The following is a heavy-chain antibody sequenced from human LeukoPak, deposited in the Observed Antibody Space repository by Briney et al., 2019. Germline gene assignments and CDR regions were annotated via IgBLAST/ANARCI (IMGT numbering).Heavy chain of an antibody. V-gene: IGHV3-30*03. CDR2: ISYDGSNK. CDR3: ARDHPSTAFDP. J-gene: IGHJ5*02. Sequence: GRSLRLSCAASGFTFSSYGMHWVRQAPGKGLEWVAVISYDGSNKYYADSVKGRFTISRDNSKNTLYLQMNSLRAEDTAVYYCARDHPSTAFDPWGQGTLVTVSS. CDR1: GFTFSSYG.